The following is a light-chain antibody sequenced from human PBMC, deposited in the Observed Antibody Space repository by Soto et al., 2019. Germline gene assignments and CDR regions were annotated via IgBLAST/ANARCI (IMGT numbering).Light chain of an antibody. CDR3: QQYNNWPPLT. Sequence: EVIMTQSPATLSVSPGGRATLSCRASQYIASNLAWYRQKPGQAPRLLIYRASTRATGIPARISGSGSGTEFTLTISGLQSEDFAVYYCQQYNNWPPLTFGGGTKVEIK. CDR2: RAS. CDR1: QYIASN. J-gene: IGKJ4*01. V-gene: IGKV3-15*01.